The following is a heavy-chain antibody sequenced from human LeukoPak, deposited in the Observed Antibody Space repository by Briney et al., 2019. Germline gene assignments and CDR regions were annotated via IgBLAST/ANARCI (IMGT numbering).Heavy chain of an antibody. Sequence: ESLKISCKGSGYRLIDYWFVWVRQMPAKGVEWRGVMFPVDSDIHHSQSVQGQVTISADNSVSTAYLQWSSLKASDTAMYYCVRHGLKGCSGGRCFTSFYYYGPDVWGQGSTVTVS. D-gene: IGHD2-15*01. CDR3: VRHGLKGCSGGRCFTSFYYYGPDV. CDR2: MFPVDSDI. J-gene: IGHJ6*02. CDR1: GYRLIDYW. V-gene: IGHV5-51*01.